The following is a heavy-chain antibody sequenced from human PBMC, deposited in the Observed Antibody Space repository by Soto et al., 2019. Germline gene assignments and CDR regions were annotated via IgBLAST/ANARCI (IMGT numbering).Heavy chain of an antibody. J-gene: IGHJ6*03. CDR3: ARVEKESYYDFWSGYPTVDGQAGYYYYMDV. CDR2: IYSGGST. V-gene: IGHV3-53*04. CDR1: GVTVISNY. Sequence: GGSLRLSRAASGVTVISNYMSWVRQAPGKGLEWVSVIYSGGSTYYADSVKGRFTISRHNSKNTLYLQMNSLRAEDTAVYYCARVEKESYYDFWSGYPTVDGQAGYYYYMDVWGKGTTVTVSS. D-gene: IGHD3-3*01.